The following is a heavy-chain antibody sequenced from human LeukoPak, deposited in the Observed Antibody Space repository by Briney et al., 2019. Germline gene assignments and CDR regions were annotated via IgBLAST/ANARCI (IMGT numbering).Heavy chain of an antibody. D-gene: IGHD5-12*01. CDR2: INSDGSSI. V-gene: IGHV3-74*03. J-gene: IGHJ4*02. Sequence: GGSLRLSCAASGFTFSSNWMHWVRPAPGKGLVWGSRINSDGSSITYADSVKGRFTISRDNAKNTLYLQMNSLRVEDTAVYYCAREGRVSGYDFDCWGQGTLVTVSS. CDR3: AREGRVSGYDFDC. CDR1: GFTFSSNW.